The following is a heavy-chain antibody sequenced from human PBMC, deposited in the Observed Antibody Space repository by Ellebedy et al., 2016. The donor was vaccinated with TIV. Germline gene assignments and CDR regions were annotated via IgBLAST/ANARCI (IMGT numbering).Heavy chain of an antibody. CDR2: IKSDGSST. CDR3: ARGAFPIYVVPIAMDY. CDR1: GFTFSSYW. V-gene: IGHV3-74*01. D-gene: IGHD2-2*01. Sequence: GGSLRLSXVVSGFTFSSYWMHWVRHAPGKGLVWVSRIKSDGSSTGYADSVKGRFTISRDNARNTLYLQMNSLRAEDTAVYYCARGAFPIYVVPIAMDYWGQGTLVTVSS. J-gene: IGHJ4*02.